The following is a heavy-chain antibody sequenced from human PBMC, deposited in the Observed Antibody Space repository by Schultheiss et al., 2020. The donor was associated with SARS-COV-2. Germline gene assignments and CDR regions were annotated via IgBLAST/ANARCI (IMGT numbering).Heavy chain of an antibody. CDR1: GGSLSGYD. CDR3: AREGGSYWGDAFDI. D-gene: IGHD1-26*01. V-gene: IGHV4-34*01. CDR2: INHSGST. J-gene: IGHJ3*02. Sequence: SETLSLTCGVYGGSLSGYDWSWIRQPPGKGLEWIGEINHSGSTNYNPSLKSRVTISVDTSKNQFSLKLSSVTAADTAVYYCAREGGSYWGDAFDIWGQGTMVTVSS.